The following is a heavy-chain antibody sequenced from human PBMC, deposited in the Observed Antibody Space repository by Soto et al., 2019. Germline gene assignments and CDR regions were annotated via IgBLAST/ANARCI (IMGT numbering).Heavy chain of an antibody. CDR1: GFTFSSYG. D-gene: IGHD1-26*01. Sequence: GGSLRLSCAASGFTFSSYGMHWVRQAPGKGLEWVAVIWYDGSNKYYADSVKGRFTISRDNSKNTLYLQMNSLRAEDTALYYCTKDGTWYRMDVWGQGTMVTVSS. CDR3: TKDGTWYRMDV. J-gene: IGHJ6*02. CDR2: IWYDGSNK. V-gene: IGHV3-33*06.